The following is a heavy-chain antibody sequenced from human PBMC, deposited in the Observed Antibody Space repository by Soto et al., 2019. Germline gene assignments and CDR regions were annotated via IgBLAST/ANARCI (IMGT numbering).Heavy chain of an antibody. Sequence: KPSETLSLTCAVSGYSISSGYYWGWIRQPPGXGLEWIGSIYHSGSTYYNPSLKSRVTISVDTSKNQFSLKLSSVTAADTAVYYCARDPSSGYSYVKTSRFDPWGQGTLVTVSS. V-gene: IGHV4-38-2*02. CDR1: GYSISSGYY. D-gene: IGHD5-18*01. J-gene: IGHJ5*02. CDR3: ARDPSSGYSYVKTSRFDP. CDR2: IYHSGST.